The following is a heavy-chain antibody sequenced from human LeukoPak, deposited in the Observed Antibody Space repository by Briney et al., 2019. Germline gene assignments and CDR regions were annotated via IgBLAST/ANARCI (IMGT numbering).Heavy chain of an antibody. D-gene: IGHD4-17*01. Sequence: GGSLRLSCAASGFTFSSYAMSWVRQAPGKGLEWVSAISGSGGSTYYADSVKGRFTISRDNSKNTLYLQMNSMRAEDTAVYYCAKDLETVTKNNLDYWGQGTLVTVSS. CDR3: AKDLETVTKNNLDY. J-gene: IGHJ4*02. CDR1: GFTFSSYA. V-gene: IGHV3-23*01. CDR2: ISGSGGST.